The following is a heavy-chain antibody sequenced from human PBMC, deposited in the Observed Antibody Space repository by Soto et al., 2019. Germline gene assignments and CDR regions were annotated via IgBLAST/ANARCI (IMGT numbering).Heavy chain of an antibody. CDR3: ATQGFYRMGV. V-gene: IGHV4-4*02. CDR1: GDSITGDNW. J-gene: IGHJ6*02. CDR2: IHHSGAT. Sequence: QVQLQESGPGLVQPSGTLSLTCAVSGDSITGDNWWSWVRQPPGKGLEWIGEIHHSGATNYNPSLKSRVXIXADASKNQFSLKLNSVTAADTAMFYCATQGFYRMGVWGRGTTVTVSS.